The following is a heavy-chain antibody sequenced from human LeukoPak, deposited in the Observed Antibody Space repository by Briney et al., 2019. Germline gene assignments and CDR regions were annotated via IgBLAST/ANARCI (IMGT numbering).Heavy chain of an antibody. CDR3: ASSSALNWFDP. Sequence: SETLSLTCTVSGGFISTSNYYWGWLRQPPGKGLEWIGSIYYSGSTYYDPSLKSRVTISVDTSKSQFSLKLSSVTAADTAVYYCASSSALNWFDPWGQGTLVTVSS. V-gene: IGHV4-39*01. D-gene: IGHD3-22*01. J-gene: IGHJ5*02. CDR1: GGFISTSNYY. CDR2: IYYSGST.